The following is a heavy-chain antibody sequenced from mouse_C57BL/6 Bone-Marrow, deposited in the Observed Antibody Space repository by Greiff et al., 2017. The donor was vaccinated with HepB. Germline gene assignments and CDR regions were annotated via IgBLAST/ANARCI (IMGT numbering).Heavy chain of an antibody. V-gene: IGHV10-1*01. D-gene: IGHD4-1*01. CDR3: VTGTAAY. CDR1: GFSFNTYA. J-gene: IGHJ3*01. CDR2: LRSKSNNYVT. Sequence: DVQLQESGGGLVQPKGSLKLSCTASGFSFNTYAMNWVSQDPGKGMEWVARLRSKSNNYVTDYAVSVKDRFTISSDDSESMLYLQMNNGNTEGTAIYYGVTGTAAYWGGGTLVTVAA.